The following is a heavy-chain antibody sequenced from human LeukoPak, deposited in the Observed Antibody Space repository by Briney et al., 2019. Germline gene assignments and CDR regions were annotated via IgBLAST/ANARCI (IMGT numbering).Heavy chain of an antibody. Sequence: ASVKVSCKASGYTFTGYYMHWVRQAPGQGPEWMGWINSNSGATHSAQKFQGRVAMSRDTSISTVYMELSSLTGDDTAIYYCAREGRDRSDTAAFDYWGQGTLVTVSS. D-gene: IGHD1-14*01. CDR3: AREGRDRSDTAAFDY. CDR2: INSNSGAT. J-gene: IGHJ4*02. CDR1: GYTFTGYY. V-gene: IGHV1-2*02.